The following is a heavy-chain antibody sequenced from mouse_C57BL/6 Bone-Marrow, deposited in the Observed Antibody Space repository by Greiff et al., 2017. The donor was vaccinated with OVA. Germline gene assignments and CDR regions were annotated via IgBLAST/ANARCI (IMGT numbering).Heavy chain of an antibody. Sequence: VQLQESGPELVKPGDSVKLSCKAPGYTFTSYWLQWVRQRPGQGLEWIGEFFPGSGSTYYNEKFKSKATLTVDTSSSTAYMQLSSLTSEDSAVYYCATCDESSNCCDYWGQGTTLTVSS. CDR1: GYTFTSYW. CDR3: ATCDESSNCCDY. D-gene: IGHD1-1*01. V-gene: IGHV1-56*01. J-gene: IGHJ2*01. CDR2: FFPGSGST.